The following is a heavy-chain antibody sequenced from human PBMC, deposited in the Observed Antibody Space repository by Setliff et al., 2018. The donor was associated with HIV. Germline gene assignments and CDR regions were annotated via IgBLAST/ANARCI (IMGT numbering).Heavy chain of an antibody. CDR1: GGSTSNEY. V-gene: IGHV4-59*08. J-gene: IGHJ6*03. CDR2: IYDSGRN. D-gene: IGHD3-9*01. CDR3: ARCVRDYFDYTWSTYRLGYYIDV. Sequence: PSESLSLTCTVSGGSTSNEYWSWIRQPPGKGLEWIGYIYDSGRNKYNPSLRSRVTMSLETSKNQFHLNLDSVTAADTAVFYCARCVRDYFDYTWSTYRLGYYIDVWGKGTPVTVSS.